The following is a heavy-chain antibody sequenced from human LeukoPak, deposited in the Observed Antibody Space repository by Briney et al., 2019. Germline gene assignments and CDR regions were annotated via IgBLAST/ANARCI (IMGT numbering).Heavy chain of an antibody. CDR2: IRYDGSNK. CDR1: GFTFSSYG. CDR3: AKDRDSSGYWDAFDI. J-gene: IGHJ3*02. Sequence: GGSLRLSCAASGFTFSSYGMHWVRQAPGKGLEWVAFIRYDGSNKYYADSVKGRFTISRDNSKNTLYLQMNSLRAEDTAVYYCAKDRDSSGYWDAFDIWGQGTMVTVSS. V-gene: IGHV3-30*02. D-gene: IGHD3-22*01.